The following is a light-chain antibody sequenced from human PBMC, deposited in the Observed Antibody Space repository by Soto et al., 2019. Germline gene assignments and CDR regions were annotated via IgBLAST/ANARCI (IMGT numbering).Light chain of an antibody. CDR3: QQYHKWPPIT. CDR2: GAS. CDR1: QSVSSSY. V-gene: IGKV3-15*01. J-gene: IGKJ5*01. Sequence: EIVLTQSPGTLSLSPGERATLSCRASQSVSSSYLAWYQQKPGQAPRLLIHGASTRATGIPARFSGGGSGTEFTLTISSLQSEDSAVYYCQQYHKWPPITFGQGTRLEIK.